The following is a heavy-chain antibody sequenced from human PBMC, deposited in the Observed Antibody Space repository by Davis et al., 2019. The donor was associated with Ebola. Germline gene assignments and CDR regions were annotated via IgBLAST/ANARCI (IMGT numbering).Heavy chain of an antibody. Sequence: PGGSLRLSCAPSGFIVSNNDMTWVRQAPGKGLEWVSVIHSGGATYYADSVQGRFTISRNNRKNTLYLQMNSLRAEDTAVYYCAREAYYYHGMDVWGQGTTVTV. V-gene: IGHV3-53*04. J-gene: IGHJ6*02. CDR1: GFIVSNND. CDR3: AREAYYYHGMDV. CDR2: IHSGGAT.